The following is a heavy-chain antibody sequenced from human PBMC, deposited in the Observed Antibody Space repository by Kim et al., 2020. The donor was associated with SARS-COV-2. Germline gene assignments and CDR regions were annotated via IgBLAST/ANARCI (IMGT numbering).Heavy chain of an antibody. D-gene: IGHD1-26*01. J-gene: IGHJ3*02. Sequence: GGSLRLSCAASGFTFSGSAMHWVRQASGKGLEWVGRIRSKANSYATAYAASGKGRFTISRDDSKNTAYLQMNSLKTEDTAVYYCTRHLDRRDYSGSYYINDAFDIWGQGTMVTVSS. CDR1: GFTFSGSA. CDR3: TRHLDRRDYSGSYYINDAFDI. V-gene: IGHV3-73*01. CDR2: IRSKANSYAT.